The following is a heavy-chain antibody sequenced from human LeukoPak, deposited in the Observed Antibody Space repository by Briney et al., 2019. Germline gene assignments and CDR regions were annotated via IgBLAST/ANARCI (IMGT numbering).Heavy chain of an antibody. Sequence: GGSLRLSCAASGFTFSSYWMHWVRQAPGKGLVWVSRINSDGSSTSYADSVKGRFTISRDNAKNTLYLQMNSLRAEDTAVYYCAATDYYYGSGSYNFDYWGQGTLVTVSS. D-gene: IGHD3-10*01. CDR2: INSDGSST. J-gene: IGHJ4*02. CDR1: GFTFSSYW. V-gene: IGHV3-74*01. CDR3: AATDYYYGSGSYNFDY.